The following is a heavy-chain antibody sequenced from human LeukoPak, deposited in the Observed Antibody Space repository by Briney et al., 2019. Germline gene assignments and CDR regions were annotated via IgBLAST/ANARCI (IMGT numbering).Heavy chain of an antibody. V-gene: IGHV3-23*01. CDR3: AKAANSGSYSCFDY. J-gene: IGHJ4*02. Sequence: GGSLRLSCAASGFTFSSYAMSWGRPAPGKGLDWVSAISGSGGSTYYADSVKGRFTISRDNSKNTLYLQMNSLRAEDTAVYYCAKAANSGSYSCFDYWGQGTLVTVSS. CDR2: ISGSGGST. D-gene: IGHD1-26*01. CDR1: GFTFSSYA.